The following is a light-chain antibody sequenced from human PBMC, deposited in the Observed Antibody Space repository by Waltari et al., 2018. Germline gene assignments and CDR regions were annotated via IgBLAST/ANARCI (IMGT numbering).Light chain of an antibody. CDR3: QQRNDWPLT. CDR1: QSASKY. CDR2: DAS. Sequence: DIVLTQSPATLSLSPGERATLSCRASQSASKYVAWYQQRPGQPPRLLIYDASNRAAGVPDRFDAFGSGTDFTLTINSLEPEDFAVYYCQQRNDWPLTFGGGTRVEIK. V-gene: IGKV3-11*01. J-gene: IGKJ4*01.